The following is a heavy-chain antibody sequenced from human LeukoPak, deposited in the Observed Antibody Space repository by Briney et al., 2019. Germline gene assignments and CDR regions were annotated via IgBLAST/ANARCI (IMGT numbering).Heavy chain of an antibody. Sequence: ASVKVSCKASGYTFTGYYMHWVRQAPGQGLEWMGRINPNSGGTNYAQKFQGRVTMTRDMSISTAYMELSRLRSDDTAVYYCASTRGCSSTSCYFDYYYYMDVWGKGTTVTVSS. CDR2: INPNSGGT. V-gene: IGHV1-2*06. J-gene: IGHJ6*03. CDR3: ASTRGCSSTSCYFDYYYYMDV. CDR1: GYTFTGYY. D-gene: IGHD2-2*01.